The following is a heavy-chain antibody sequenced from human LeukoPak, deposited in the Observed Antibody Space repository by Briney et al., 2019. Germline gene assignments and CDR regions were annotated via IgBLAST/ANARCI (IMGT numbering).Heavy chain of an antibody. Sequence: ASVKVSCTASGYTFTSYYMHWVRQAPGQGLEWMGIINPSGGSTSYAQKFQGRVTMTRDTSISTAYMELSRLRSDDTAVYYCARVGGASYYDFWSGAEGLYYYGMDVWGQGTTVTVSS. D-gene: IGHD3-3*01. J-gene: IGHJ6*02. CDR3: ARVGGASYYDFWSGAEGLYYYGMDV. V-gene: IGHV1-46*01. CDR1: GYTFTSYY. CDR2: INPSGGST.